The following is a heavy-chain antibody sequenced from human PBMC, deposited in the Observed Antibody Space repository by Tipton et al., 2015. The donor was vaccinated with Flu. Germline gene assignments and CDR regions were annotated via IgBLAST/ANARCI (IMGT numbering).Heavy chain of an antibody. CDR2: IYHSGST. Sequence: LRLSCAVSGGSISSGGYSWSWIRQPPGKGLEWIGYIYHSGSTYYNPSLKSRVTISVDRSKNQFSLKLSSVTAADTAVYYCARATQDSDFWSGYDYWGQGTLVTVSS. CDR1: GGSISSGGYS. CDR3: ARATQDSDFWSGYDY. V-gene: IGHV4-30-2*01. J-gene: IGHJ4*02. D-gene: IGHD3-3*01.